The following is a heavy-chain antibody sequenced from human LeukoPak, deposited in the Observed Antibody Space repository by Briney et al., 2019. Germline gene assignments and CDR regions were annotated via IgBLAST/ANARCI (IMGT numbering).Heavy chain of an antibody. Sequence: PGGSLRLSCAASGFTFSSYSMNWVRQAPGKGLEWVSSISSSSSYIYYADSVKGRFTISRDNAKNSLYLQMNSLRAEDTAVYYCARGGGFMSYFDYWGQGTLVTVSS. D-gene: IGHD3-10*01. V-gene: IGHV3-21*01. CDR3: ARGGGFMSYFDY. J-gene: IGHJ4*02. CDR1: GFTFSSYS. CDR2: ISSSSSYI.